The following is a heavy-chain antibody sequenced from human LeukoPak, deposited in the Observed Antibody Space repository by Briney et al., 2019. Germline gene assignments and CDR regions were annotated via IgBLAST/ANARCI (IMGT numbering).Heavy chain of an antibody. Sequence: SETLSLTCTVSGGSISSSRYYWSWIRQSPVKGLEWIGSLSYSGTTYYNPSLKSRVTISVDTSKNQFSVELNSVTAADTALYYCARLDYSSSSGLRVFDYWGQGTQVTVSS. CDR3: ARLDYSSSSGLRVFDY. J-gene: IGHJ4*02. V-gene: IGHV4-39*01. CDR2: LSYSGTT. D-gene: IGHD6-6*01. CDR1: GGSISSSRYY.